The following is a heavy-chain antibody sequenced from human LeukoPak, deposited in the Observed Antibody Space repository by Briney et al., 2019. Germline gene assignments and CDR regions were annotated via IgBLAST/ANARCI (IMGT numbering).Heavy chain of an antibody. J-gene: IGHJ4*02. CDR1: GDSIGSSY. Sequence: PSETLSLTCTVSGDSIGSSYWSWIRQPPGKGLEWIGEINHSGSTNYNPSLKSRVTISVDTSKKQFSLKMSSVTAADTAVYYCARVAPPNPYWGQGTLVTVSS. CDR3: ARVAPPNPY. CDR2: INHSGST. V-gene: IGHV4-34*01.